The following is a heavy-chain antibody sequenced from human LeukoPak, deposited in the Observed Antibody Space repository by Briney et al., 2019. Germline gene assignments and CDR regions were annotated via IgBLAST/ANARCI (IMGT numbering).Heavy chain of an antibody. J-gene: IGHJ4*02. Sequence: PGGSLRLSCAASRFTFSSYSMNWVRQAPGKGLEWVSSISSSSSYIYYADSVKGRFTISRDNAKNSLYLQMNSLRAEDTAVYYCAGQDLEIAARRTLGYWGQGTLVTVSS. D-gene: IGHD6-6*01. CDR3: AGQDLEIAARRTLGY. CDR2: ISSSSSYI. CDR1: RFTFSSYS. V-gene: IGHV3-21*01.